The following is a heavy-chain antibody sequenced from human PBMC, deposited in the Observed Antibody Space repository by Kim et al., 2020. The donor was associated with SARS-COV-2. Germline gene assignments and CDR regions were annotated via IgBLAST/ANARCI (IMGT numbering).Heavy chain of an antibody. Sequence: VTGRFTISRDNSKNTLYLQLNSLRADDTAVYFCARGRFCSSSNCYSYMDVWGKGTTVIVSS. V-gene: IGHV3-30*07. J-gene: IGHJ6*03. CDR3: ARGRFCSSSNCYSYMDV. D-gene: IGHD2-2*01.